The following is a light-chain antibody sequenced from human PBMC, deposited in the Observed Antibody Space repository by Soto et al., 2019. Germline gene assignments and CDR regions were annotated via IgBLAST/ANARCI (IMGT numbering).Light chain of an antibody. V-gene: IGKV3-11*01. Sequence: EIVLTQSPATLSLSPGERATLSCRASQRVSSYLAWYQQKPGQAPRLLIYDASNRAAGIPARFSGSGSGTDFTLTISSLEPEDFAVYYCQHRSNWPLTFGGGTKVEIK. J-gene: IGKJ4*01. CDR3: QHRSNWPLT. CDR2: DAS. CDR1: QRVSSY.